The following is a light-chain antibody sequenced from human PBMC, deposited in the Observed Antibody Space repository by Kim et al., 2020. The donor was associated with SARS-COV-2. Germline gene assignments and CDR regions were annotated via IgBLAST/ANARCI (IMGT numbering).Light chain of an antibody. CDR2: DVN. J-gene: IGLJ1*01. V-gene: IGLV2-8*01. CDR1: SCDLGSDNH. CDR3: TSYTAGTTFYV. Sequence: QSVTISCTGNSCDLGSDNHVSWYQQHPDKAPKLLIYDVNKRPSGIPDRFSGSKSGNTASLTVSGLQADDDADYYCTSYTAGTTFYVFGTGTKVTVL.